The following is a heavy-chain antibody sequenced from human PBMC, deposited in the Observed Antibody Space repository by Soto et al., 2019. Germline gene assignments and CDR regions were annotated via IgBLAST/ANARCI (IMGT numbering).Heavy chain of an antibody. J-gene: IGHJ6*02. CDR1: GFTFSSYA. D-gene: IGHD3-9*01. CDR3: AGHGRDYYILPGYPRYYYYGMDV. Sequence: PGGSLRLSCAASGFTFSSYAMSWVRQAPGKGLEWVSAISGSGGSTYYADSVKGRFTISRDNSKNTLYLQMNSLRAEDTAVYYCAGHGRDYYILPGYPRYYYYGMDVWGQGTTVTVSS. CDR2: ISGSGGST. V-gene: IGHV3-23*01.